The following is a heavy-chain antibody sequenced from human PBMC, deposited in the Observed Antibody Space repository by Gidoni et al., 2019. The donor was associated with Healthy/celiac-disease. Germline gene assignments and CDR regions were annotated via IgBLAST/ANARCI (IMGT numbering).Heavy chain of an antibody. Sequence: QLQLQESGPGLVKPSETLSLTCTVSGGSISSSSYYWGWIRQPPGKGLEWIGSIYYSGSTYYNPSLKSRVTISVDTSKNQFSLKLSSVTAADTAVYYCAEISLIAAAGQDAFDIWGQGTMVTVSS. D-gene: IGHD6-13*01. CDR2: IYYSGST. J-gene: IGHJ3*02. CDR1: GGSISSSSYY. V-gene: IGHV4-39*01. CDR3: AEISLIAAAGQDAFDI.